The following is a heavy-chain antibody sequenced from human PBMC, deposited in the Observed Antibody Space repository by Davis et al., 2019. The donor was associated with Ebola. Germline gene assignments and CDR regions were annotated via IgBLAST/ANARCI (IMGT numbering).Heavy chain of an antibody. Sequence: SETLSLTCTVSGGSISSYYWNWIRQPPGKGLEWIGYIYYSGSTNYNPSLKSRVTISIDTSKNQFSLKLSSVTAADTAVYYCARDIAPDYWGQGTLVTVSS. CDR2: IYYSGST. D-gene: IGHD6-13*01. J-gene: IGHJ4*02. CDR1: GGSISSYY. V-gene: IGHV4-59*01. CDR3: ARDIAPDY.